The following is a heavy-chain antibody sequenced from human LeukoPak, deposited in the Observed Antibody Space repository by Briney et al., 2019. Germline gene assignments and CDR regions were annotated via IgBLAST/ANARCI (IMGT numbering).Heavy chain of an antibody. CDR1: GGTFSSYA. Sequence: SVKVSCKASGGTFSSYAISWVRQAPGQGLEWMGGIIPIFGTANYAQKFQGRVTITADESTSTAYMELSSLRSEDTAVYYCARASSRGYYYDSSGYLFDYWGQGTLVTVSS. D-gene: IGHD3-22*01. V-gene: IGHV1-69*13. CDR3: ARASSRGYYYDSSGYLFDY. CDR2: IIPIFGTA. J-gene: IGHJ4*02.